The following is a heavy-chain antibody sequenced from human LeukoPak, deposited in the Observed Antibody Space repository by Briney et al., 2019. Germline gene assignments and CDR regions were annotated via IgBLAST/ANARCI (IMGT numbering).Heavy chain of an antibody. CDR1: GGSISSYY. V-gene: IGHV4-59*12. CDR2: IYYSGST. J-gene: IGHJ6*03. CDR3: ARGYHYYDRRPRYMDV. Sequence: SETLSLTCTVSGGSISSYYWSWIRQPPGKGLEWIGYIYYSGSTNYNPSLKSRVTISVDTSKNQFSLKLSSVTAADTAVYYCARGYHYYDRRPRYMDVWGKGTTVTVSS. D-gene: IGHD3-22*01.